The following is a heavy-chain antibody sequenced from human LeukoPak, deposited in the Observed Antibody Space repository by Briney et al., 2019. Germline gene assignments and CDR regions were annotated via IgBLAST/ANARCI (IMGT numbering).Heavy chain of an antibody. CDR2: ISYDGSNK. D-gene: IGHD1-26*01. V-gene: IGHV3-30*18. Sequence: PGGSLRLSCAASGFTFSSYGMHWVRQAPGKGLEWVAVISYDGSNKYYADSVKGRFTISRDNSKNTLYLQMNSLRAEDTAVYYCAKVRFPLWELSPLDYWGQGTLVTVSS. CDR1: GFTFSSYG. J-gene: IGHJ4*02. CDR3: AKVRFPLWELSPLDY.